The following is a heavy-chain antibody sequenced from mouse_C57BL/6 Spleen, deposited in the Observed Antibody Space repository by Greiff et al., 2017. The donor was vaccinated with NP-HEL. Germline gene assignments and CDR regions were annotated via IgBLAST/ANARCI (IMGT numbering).Heavy chain of an antibody. CDR1: GYTFTSYW. J-gene: IGHJ2*01. D-gene: IGHD1-1*01. CDR2: IDPSDSET. V-gene: IGHV1-52*01. Sequence: QQSCKASGYTFTSYWMHWVKQRPIQGLEWIGNIDPSDSETHYNQKFKDKATLTVDKSSSTAYMQLSSLTSEDSAVYYCARSFITTVVATPFDYWGQGTTLTVSS. CDR3: ARSFITTVVATPFDY.